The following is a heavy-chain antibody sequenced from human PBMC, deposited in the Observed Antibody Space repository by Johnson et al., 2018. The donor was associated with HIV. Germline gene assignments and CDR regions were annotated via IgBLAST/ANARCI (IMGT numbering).Heavy chain of an antibody. D-gene: IGHD1-26*01. CDR2: IYSGGSP. V-gene: IGHV3-53*01. CDR3: ARKGWEPTDAFDI. J-gene: IGHJ3*02. Sequence: VQLVESGGGLIQPGGSLRLSCAASGFTVSSNYMSWVRQAPGKGLEWVSVIYSGGSPYYADFVKGRFTISRDNSKNTLYLQMNSLRAEDTAVYYCARKGWEPTDAFDIWGQGTMVTVSS. CDR1: GFTVSSNY.